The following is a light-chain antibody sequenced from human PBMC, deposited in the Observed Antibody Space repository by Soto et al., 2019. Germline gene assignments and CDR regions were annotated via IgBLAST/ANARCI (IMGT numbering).Light chain of an antibody. V-gene: IGKV3-20*01. CDR3: QQYGIV. Sequence: IAMTQSPATLSVSPGDRATISCRASQSVSSNLAWHQQRPGQAPRLLIYSASSRATGIPDRFSGSGSGTHFTLTISRLEPEDFAVYYCQQYGIVFGPGTKVDI. CDR2: SAS. J-gene: IGKJ3*01. CDR1: QSVSSN.